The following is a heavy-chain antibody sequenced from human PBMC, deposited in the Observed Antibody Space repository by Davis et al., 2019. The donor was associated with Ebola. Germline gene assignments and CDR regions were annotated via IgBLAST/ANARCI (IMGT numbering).Heavy chain of an antibody. D-gene: IGHD4-23*01. CDR3: SATVVKGIDY. CDR2: IRNKANSYAT. V-gene: IGHV3-73*01. Sequence: PGGSLRLSCAASGFTFSGSTMHWVRQASGKGLEWVGRIRNKANSYATAYAASVKGRFTISRDDSRNTAYLQMNSLKTEDTAVYYCSATVVKGIDYWGQGTLVTVSS. J-gene: IGHJ4*02. CDR1: GFTFSGST.